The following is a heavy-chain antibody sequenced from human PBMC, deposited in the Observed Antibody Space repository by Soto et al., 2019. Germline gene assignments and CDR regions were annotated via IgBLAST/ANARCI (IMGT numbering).Heavy chain of an antibody. V-gene: IGHV4-39*01. D-gene: IGHD4-17*01. J-gene: IGHJ6*02. Sequence: SETLSLTCTVSGGSIISSSYYWGWIRQPPGKGLEWIGSIYYSGSTYYNPSLKSRVTISVDTSKNQFSLKLSSVTAADTAVYYCARLSLYGDYVRTYGMDVWGQGTTVTVSS. CDR3: ARLSLYGDYVRTYGMDV. CDR2: IYYSGST. CDR1: GGSIISSSYY.